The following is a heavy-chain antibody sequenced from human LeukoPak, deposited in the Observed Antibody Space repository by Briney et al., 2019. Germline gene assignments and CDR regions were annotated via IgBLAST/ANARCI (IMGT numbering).Heavy chain of an antibody. CDR1: GGSINSYY. D-gene: IGHD6-6*01. J-gene: IGHJ4*02. CDR3: ARSSGIATITTRKFDY. V-gene: IGHV4-59*01. CDR2: IYYSGST. Sequence: SETLSLTCTVSGGSINSYYWSWIRQPPGKGLEWIGYIYYSGSTNYNPPLKSRVIISVGTSKNQFSLKVSSVTAADTAVYYCARSSGIATITTRKFDYWGQGTLVTVSS.